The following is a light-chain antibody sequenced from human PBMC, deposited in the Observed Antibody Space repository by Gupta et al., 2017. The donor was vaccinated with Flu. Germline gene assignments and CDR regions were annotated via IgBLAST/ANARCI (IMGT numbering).Light chain of an antibody. V-gene: IGLV2-14*01. CDR1: STDVGGYNS. CDR2: EVT. J-gene: IGLJ1*01. Sequence: GTSTDVGGYNSVSWFQQHPGEVPKLLIYEVTNRPSGVSDRFSGSKSGNTASLTISGLQAEDEADYYCGSYTRSTTPYVFGTGTTVTVL. CDR3: GSYTRSTTPYV.